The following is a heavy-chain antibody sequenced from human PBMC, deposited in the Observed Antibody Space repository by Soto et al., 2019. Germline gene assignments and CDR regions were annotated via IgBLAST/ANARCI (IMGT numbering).Heavy chain of an antibody. CDR3: ARLWNDWH. V-gene: IGHV1-18*01. CDR1: GYTFASSG. D-gene: IGHD1-1*01. Sequence: GASVKVSCKASGYTFASSGMSWVRQAPGQGLEWMGWISAHTGSSEYAQRFQGRVTMTTDRSTSTAYMELRSLRSDDTAVYYCARLWNDWHWGQGTLVTVSS. J-gene: IGHJ4*02. CDR2: ISAHTGSS.